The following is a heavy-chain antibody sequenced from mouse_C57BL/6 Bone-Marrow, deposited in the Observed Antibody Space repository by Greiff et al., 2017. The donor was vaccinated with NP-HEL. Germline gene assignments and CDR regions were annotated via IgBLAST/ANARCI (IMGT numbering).Heavy chain of an antibody. CDR3: ARDYDDWYFEV. J-gene: IGHJ1*03. D-gene: IGHD2-12*01. Sequence: DVMLVESGGGLVKPGGSLKLSCAASGFTFSSYAMSWVRQTPEKRLEWVATISDGGSYTYYPDNVKGRFTISRDNAKNNLYLQMSHLKSEDTAMYYCARDYDDWYFEVWGTGTTVTVSS. V-gene: IGHV5-4*01. CDR1: GFTFSSYA. CDR2: ISDGGSYT.